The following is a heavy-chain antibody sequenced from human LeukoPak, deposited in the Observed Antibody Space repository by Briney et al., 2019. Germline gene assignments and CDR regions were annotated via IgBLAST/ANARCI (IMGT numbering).Heavy chain of an antibody. Sequence: GGSLRLSCAASGFTFSSYDMNWVRQAPGKGLEWVSSISTRSTYIYYTDSVKGRFTISRDNAESSLYLQMNSLRAEDTAVYYCARVPGPRTAYYNMDVWGQGTTVTVSS. CDR1: GFTFSSYD. J-gene: IGHJ6*02. V-gene: IGHV3-21*01. CDR3: ARVPGPRTAYYNMDV. D-gene: IGHD2-21*02. CDR2: ISTRSTYI.